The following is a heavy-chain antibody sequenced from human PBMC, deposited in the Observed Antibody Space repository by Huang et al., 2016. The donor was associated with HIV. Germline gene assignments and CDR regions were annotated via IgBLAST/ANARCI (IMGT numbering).Heavy chain of an antibody. CDR1: GGSMSSYY. Sequence: QLQLQESGPGLLKPSETLSLTCNVSGGSMSSYYWKWIRQTAGKGLEWIGRVYSSGSTTYSPSRKSRVTMLVDTPMHQFFLKLRSVTAADTAIYYCARGTVTNNFDHWGQGTLVTVSS. J-gene: IGHJ4*02. V-gene: IGHV4-4*07. CDR3: ARGTVTNNFDH. D-gene: IGHD4-17*01. CDR2: VYSSGST.